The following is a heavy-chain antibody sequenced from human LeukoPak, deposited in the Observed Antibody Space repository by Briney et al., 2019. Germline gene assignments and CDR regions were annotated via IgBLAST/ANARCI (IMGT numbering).Heavy chain of an antibody. D-gene: IGHD2-21*02. V-gene: IGHV3-48*03. CDR2: ISSSGSTI. Sequence: GGSLRLSCAASGFTFTSYEMNWVRQVPGKGLERVSYISSSGSTIFYADSVKGRFTISRDNAKNSLHLQMNSLRAEDTAVYYCARGVVVTAIRGAYYFDYWGQGTLVTVSS. CDR3: ARGVVVTAIRGAYYFDY. J-gene: IGHJ4*02. CDR1: GFTFTSYE.